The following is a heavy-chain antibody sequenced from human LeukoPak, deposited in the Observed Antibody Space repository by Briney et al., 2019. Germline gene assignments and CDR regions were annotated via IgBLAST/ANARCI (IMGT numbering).Heavy chain of an antibody. V-gene: IGHV3-33*01. CDR2: IWYDGSNK. Sequence: GGSLRLSCAASGFTFSSYGMHWVRQAPGKGLEWVAVIWYDGSNKYYADSVKGRFTISRDNSKNTLYLQMNSLRAEDTAVYYCARETTGFCSGGSCYSLDYWGQGTLVTVSS. J-gene: IGHJ4*02. D-gene: IGHD2-15*01. CDR1: GFTFSSYG. CDR3: ARETTGFCSGGSCYSLDY.